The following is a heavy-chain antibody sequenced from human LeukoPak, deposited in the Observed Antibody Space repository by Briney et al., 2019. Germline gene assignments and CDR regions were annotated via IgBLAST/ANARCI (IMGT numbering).Heavy chain of an antibody. J-gene: IGHJ4*02. CDR1: GLNVSSNF. CDR3: ASWPVGWYGEDS. CDR2: IYGGGST. Sequence: GGSLRLSCAATGLNVSSNFMSWVRRAPGKGLEGVSVIYGGGSTYSADSVKSRFTISRDTPKNTLYLQMNSLRVEDTAVYYCASWPVGWYGEDSWGQGTLVTVSS. V-gene: IGHV3-53*01. D-gene: IGHD6-19*01.